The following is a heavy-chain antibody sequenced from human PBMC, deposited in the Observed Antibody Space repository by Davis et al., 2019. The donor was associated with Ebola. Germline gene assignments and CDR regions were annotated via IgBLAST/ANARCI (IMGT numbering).Heavy chain of an antibody. CDR2: INHSGST. J-gene: IGHJ6*02. CDR3: ARVPAAIVGYYYYGMDV. V-gene: IGHV4-34*01. Sequence: MPGGSLRLSCAVYGGSFSGYYWSWIRQPPGKGLEWIGEINHSGSTNYNPSLKSRVTISVDTSKNQFSLKLSSVTAADTAVYYCARVPAAIVGYYYYGMDVWGQGTTVTVSS. CDR1: GGSFSGYY. D-gene: IGHD2-2*02.